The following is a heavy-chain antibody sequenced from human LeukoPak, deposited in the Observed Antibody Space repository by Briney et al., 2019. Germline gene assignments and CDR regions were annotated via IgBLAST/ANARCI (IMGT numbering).Heavy chain of an antibody. V-gene: IGHV4-38-2*02. CDR3: ARDLKWGIAAAGTSAGP. D-gene: IGHD6-13*01. CDR1: GYSISSGYY. CDR2: IYHSGST. Sequence: KTSETLSLTCTVSGYSISSGYYWGWIRQPPGKGLEWIGSIYHSGSTYYNPSLKSRVTISVDTSKNQFSLKLSSVTAADTAVYYCARDLKWGIAAAGTSAGPWGQGTLVTVSS. J-gene: IGHJ5*02.